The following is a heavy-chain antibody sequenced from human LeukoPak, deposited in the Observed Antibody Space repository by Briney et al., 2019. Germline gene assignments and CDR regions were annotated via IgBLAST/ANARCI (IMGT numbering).Heavy chain of an antibody. CDR3: ARDVGHGYNYGLIDY. J-gene: IGHJ4*02. D-gene: IGHD5-18*01. V-gene: IGHV3-30*02. Sequence: GGSLRLSCAASRSTFSSYGMHWVRQAPGKGLEWVTFIRYDGSNKNYADSVKGRFTISRDNSKNTLYLQMNSLRAEDTAVYYCARDVGHGYNYGLIDYWGQGTLVTVSS. CDR1: RSTFSSYG. CDR2: IRYDGSNK.